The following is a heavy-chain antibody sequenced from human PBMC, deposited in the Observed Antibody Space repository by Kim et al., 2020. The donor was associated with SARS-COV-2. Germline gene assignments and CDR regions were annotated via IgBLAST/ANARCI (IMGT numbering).Heavy chain of an antibody. J-gene: IGHJ6*03. CDR1: GGSFSAYY. V-gene: IGHV4-34*01. Sequence: SETLSLTCAVYGGSFSAYYWSWIRQPPGKGLEWIGEINHSGSTNYNPSLKSRVTISVDTSKNQFSLKLSSVTAADTAVYYCARVLYSSNSSYYYYYYMDV. CDR3: ARVLYSSNSSYYYYYYMDV. D-gene: IGHD6-13*01. CDR2: INHSGST.